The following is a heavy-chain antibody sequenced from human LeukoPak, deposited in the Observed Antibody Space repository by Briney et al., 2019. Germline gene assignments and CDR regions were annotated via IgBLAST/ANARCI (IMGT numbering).Heavy chain of an antibody. Sequence: SVKVSCKASGGTFSSYAISWVRQAPGQGLEWMGRIIPILAIANYAQKFQGRVTITADKSTSTAYMELSSLRSEDTAVYYCARDRGLHSSVSDYWGQGTLVTVSS. D-gene: IGHD6-19*01. CDR1: GGTFSSYA. V-gene: IGHV1-69*04. CDR2: IIPILAIA. J-gene: IGHJ4*02. CDR3: ARDRGLHSSVSDY.